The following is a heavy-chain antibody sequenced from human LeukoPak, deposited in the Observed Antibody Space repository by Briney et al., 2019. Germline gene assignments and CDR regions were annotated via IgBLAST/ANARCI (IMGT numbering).Heavy chain of an antibody. Sequence: GESLKISCKGSGYSFTSYWIGWVRQMPGKGLEWMGIIYPGDSDTRYSPSFQGQVTISADKSISTAYLQWSSLKASDTAMYYCARFLQLRYFDWSLTPGWFDPWGQGTLVTVSS. V-gene: IGHV5-51*01. CDR3: ARFLQLRYFDWSLTPGWFDP. J-gene: IGHJ5*02. CDR1: GYSFTSYW. D-gene: IGHD3-9*01. CDR2: IYPGDSDT.